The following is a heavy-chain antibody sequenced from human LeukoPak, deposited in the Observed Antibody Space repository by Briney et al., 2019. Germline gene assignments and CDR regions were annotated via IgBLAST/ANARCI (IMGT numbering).Heavy chain of an antibody. CDR1: GFTFSSYW. V-gene: IGHV3-74*01. CDR2: INNDGRST. CDR3: SRGWYSSSLDY. Sequence: PGGTLRLSCAASGFTFSSYWMHWVRQAPGKGRVWVSRINNDGRSTRYADSVQGRFTISRDDAKNTLYLQMNSLRAEDTALYYCSRGWYSSSLDYWGQGTLVTVSS. D-gene: IGHD6-13*01. J-gene: IGHJ4*02.